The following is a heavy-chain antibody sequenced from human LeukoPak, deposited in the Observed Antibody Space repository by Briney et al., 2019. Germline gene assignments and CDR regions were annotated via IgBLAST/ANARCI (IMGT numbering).Heavy chain of an antibody. Sequence: GASVKVSCKASGYTFTGYYIQWVRQAPGQGLEWMGWITSNSGDTDYARKFQGRVTMTRDTSISTAYMELNGLKSDDTAVYYCARETSQKGAHYMDVWGKGTTVTISS. CDR2: ITSNSGDT. CDR1: GYTFTGYY. J-gene: IGHJ6*03. V-gene: IGHV1-2*07. CDR3: ARETSQKGAHYMDV. D-gene: IGHD3-16*01.